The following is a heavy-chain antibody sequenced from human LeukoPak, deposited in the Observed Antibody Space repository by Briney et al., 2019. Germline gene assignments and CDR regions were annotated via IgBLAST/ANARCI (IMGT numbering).Heavy chain of an antibody. V-gene: IGHV1-46*01. J-gene: IGHJ4*02. CDR1: GYTFTSYY. CDR3: ARDSRPSYDSSGYYYPGDY. Sequence: ASVKVSCKASGYTFTSYYMHRVRQAPGQGLEWMAIINPSGGNTSYAQKFQGRVTMTRDTSTSRVYMELSSLRSEDTAVYYCARDSRPSYDSSGYYYPGDYWGQGTLVTVSS. CDR2: INPSGGNT. D-gene: IGHD3-22*01.